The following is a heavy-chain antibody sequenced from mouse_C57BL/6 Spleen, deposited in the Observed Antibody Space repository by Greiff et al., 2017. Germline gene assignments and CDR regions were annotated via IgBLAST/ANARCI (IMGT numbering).Heavy chain of an antibody. D-gene: IGHD2-5*01. CDR3: TKSYYSNWYFDV. CDR1: GYSFTGYY. V-gene: IGHV1-42*01. J-gene: IGHJ1*03. Sequence: EVHVVESGPELVKPGASVKISCKASGYSFTGYYMNWVKQSPEKSLEWIGGINPSTGGTTYNQKFKAKDTLTVDKSSSAAYMQLKSLTSEDSADYYCTKSYYSNWYFDVWGTGTTVTVSS. CDR2: INPSTGGT.